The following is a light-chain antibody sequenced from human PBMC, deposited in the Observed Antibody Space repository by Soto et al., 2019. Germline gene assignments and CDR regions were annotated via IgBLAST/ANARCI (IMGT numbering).Light chain of an antibody. Sequence: DIQMTQSPSSLSASVGDRVTITCRASQSISSHLNWYQQKPGKAPKVLIYAASSLQSGVPSRFSGSASGTDLTLTISSLQPEDFATYYCQQIYSIPYTSGQGTKLEIK. V-gene: IGKV1-39*01. J-gene: IGKJ2*01. CDR2: AAS. CDR1: QSISSH. CDR3: QQIYSIPYT.